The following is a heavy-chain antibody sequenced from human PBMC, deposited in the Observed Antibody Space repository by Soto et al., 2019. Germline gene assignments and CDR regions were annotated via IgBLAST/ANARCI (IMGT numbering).Heavy chain of an antibody. CDR1: GYTFTGYY. J-gene: IGHJ5*02. V-gene: IGHV1-2*04. D-gene: IGHD1-1*01. CDR3: ALLRTGTTSNWFDP. CDR2: INPNSGGT. Sequence: GASVKVSCKASGYTFTGYYMHWVRRAPGQGLEWMGWINPNSGGTNYAQKFQGWVTMTRDTSISTAYMELSRLRSDDTAVYYCALLRTGTTSNWFDPWGQGTLVTVSS.